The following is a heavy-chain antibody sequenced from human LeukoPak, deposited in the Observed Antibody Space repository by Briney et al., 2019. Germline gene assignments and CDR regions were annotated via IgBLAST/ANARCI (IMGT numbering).Heavy chain of an antibody. CDR1: GFTFSTYA. D-gene: IGHD1-26*01. Sequence: GGSLRLSCAASGFTFSTYAMSWVRQAPGKGLEWVSGISASGGSTYYADSVKGRFTISRDKSKNTLYLQMNSLRAEDTAVYYCAKAIHSGSTMPGDWGQGTLVTVSS. CDR3: AKAIHSGSTMPGD. V-gene: IGHV3-23*01. J-gene: IGHJ4*02. CDR2: ISASGGST.